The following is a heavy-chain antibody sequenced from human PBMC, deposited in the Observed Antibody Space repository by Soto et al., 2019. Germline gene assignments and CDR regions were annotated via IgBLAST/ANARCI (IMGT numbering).Heavy chain of an antibody. D-gene: IGHD6-13*01. CDR3: ARVGYSSTN. CDR1: GYTFTDYA. CDR2: INAGNGNT. Sequence: ASVKVSCKASGYTFTDYAIHWLRQAPGQRLEWMGWINAGNGNTKYSQKFQDRVTITRDTSASTAYMELSSLTSEDTAVYYCARVGYSSTNWGQGTLVTVSS. V-gene: IGHV1-3*01. J-gene: IGHJ4*02.